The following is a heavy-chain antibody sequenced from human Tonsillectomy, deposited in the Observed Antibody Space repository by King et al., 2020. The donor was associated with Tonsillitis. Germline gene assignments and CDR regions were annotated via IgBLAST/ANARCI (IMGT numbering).Heavy chain of an antibody. J-gene: IGHJ3*02. V-gene: IGHV1-58*02. Sequence: VQLVESGPEVKKPGTSVKVSCKASGFTFSHSAMQWVRQSRGQRLEWIGWIVVGMGKTNYAQKFQERVTITNDVSTSTAYMELSSLRYEDTAVYYCAADQLRATPWGDFDIWGQGTMVTVSS. D-gene: IGHD1-26*01. CDR2: IVVGMGKT. CDR3: AADQLRATPWGDFDI. CDR1: GFTFSHSA.